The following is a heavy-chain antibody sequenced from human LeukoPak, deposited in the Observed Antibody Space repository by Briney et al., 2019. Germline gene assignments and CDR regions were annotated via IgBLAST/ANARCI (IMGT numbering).Heavy chain of an antibody. J-gene: IGHJ4*02. CDR3: TRGAGWLIDY. V-gene: IGHV4-59*01. D-gene: IGHD3-16*01. CDR2: IHNSGTS. Sequence: SETLSLTCTVSGGSISPYYWSWIRQPPGKGLEWIGYIHNSGTSTYNLSLKSRVTISADTSKNQFSLKLNSMTTADTAVYYCTRGAGWLIDYWGQGILVTVSS. CDR1: GGSISPYY.